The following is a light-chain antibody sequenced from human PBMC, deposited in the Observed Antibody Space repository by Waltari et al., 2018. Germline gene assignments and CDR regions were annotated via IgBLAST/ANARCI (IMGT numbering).Light chain of an antibody. Sequence: LVVTQSPSASASLGASVKLTCTLNNEQRTYEIAGHQQQPEKGPRFLMNVNSDGSHYKGDGVPDRFSGSSSGAERYLTISSLQYEDEADYYCQTWGTAWVFGGGTKLTVL. J-gene: IGLJ3*02. CDR2: VNSDGSH. CDR1: NEQRTYE. CDR3: QTWGTAWV. V-gene: IGLV4-69*01.